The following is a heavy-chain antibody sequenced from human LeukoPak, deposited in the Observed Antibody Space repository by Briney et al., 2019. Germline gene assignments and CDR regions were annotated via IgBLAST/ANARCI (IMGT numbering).Heavy chain of an antibody. CDR3: ARLYGDLLHYFDY. CDR2: IYYSGST. CDR1: GGSISSSDYY. Sequence: SETLSLTCTVSGGSISSSDYYWGWIRQPPGKGLEWIGTIYYSGSTSYNPSLKSRVTISVDTSKNQFSLKLSSVTAADTAVYYCARLYGDLLHYFDYWGQGTLVTVSS. J-gene: IGHJ4*02. D-gene: IGHD4-17*01. V-gene: IGHV4-39*07.